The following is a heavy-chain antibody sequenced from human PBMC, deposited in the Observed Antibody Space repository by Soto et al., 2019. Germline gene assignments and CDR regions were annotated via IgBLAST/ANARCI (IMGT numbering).Heavy chain of an antibody. CDR3: ANGYSSGWYSTTHRQREFDY. D-gene: IGHD6-19*01. CDR2: ISSSGSTI. Sequence: LRLSCAASGFTFSRYEMKWFRQAPVKGLEWVSYISSSGSTIYYADSLKGRFTISRDNAKNSLYLQMNSLRAEDTAVYYCANGYSSGWYSTTHRQREFDYWGQGTMVTVSS. V-gene: IGHV3-48*03. J-gene: IGHJ4*02. CDR1: GFTFSRYE.